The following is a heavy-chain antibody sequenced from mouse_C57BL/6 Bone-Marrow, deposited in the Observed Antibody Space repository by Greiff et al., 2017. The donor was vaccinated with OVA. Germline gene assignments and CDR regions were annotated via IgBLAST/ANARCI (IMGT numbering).Heavy chain of an antibody. CDR3: ARSDYYGSPYYYAMDY. CDR1: GYTFTDYY. D-gene: IGHD1-1*01. J-gene: IGHJ4*01. V-gene: IGHV1-19*01. CDR2: INPYNGGT. Sequence: SGPVLVKPGASVKMSCKASGYTFTDYYMNWVKQSHGKSLEWIGVINPYNGGTSYNQKFKGKATLTVDKSSSTAYMELNSLTSEDSAVYYCARSDYYGSPYYYAMDYWGQGTSVTVSS.